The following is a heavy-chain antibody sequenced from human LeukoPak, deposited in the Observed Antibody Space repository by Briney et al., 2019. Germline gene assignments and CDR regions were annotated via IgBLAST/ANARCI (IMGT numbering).Heavy chain of an antibody. CDR2: IRYDGSNK. D-gene: IGHD5-12*01. Sequence: PGGSLRLSCAASGFTFSSYGMHWVRQAPGKGLEWVAFIRYDGSNKYYADSVKGRFTISRDNSKNTLYLQMNSLRAEDTAVYYCARVGYSGWNLEYWGQGTLVTVSS. CDR1: GFTFSSYG. CDR3: ARVGYSGWNLEY. V-gene: IGHV3-30*02. J-gene: IGHJ4*02.